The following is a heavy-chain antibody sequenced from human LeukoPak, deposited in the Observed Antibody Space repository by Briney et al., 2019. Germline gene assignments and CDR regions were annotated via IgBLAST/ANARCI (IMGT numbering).Heavy chain of an antibody. CDR3: ARRADWGMSRNRPWFDP. CDR1: GFTLTDYF. CDR2: INPNSGDI. J-gene: IGHJ5*02. Sequence: ASVKVSCKVSGFTLTDYFMHWLRQAPEQGLEWMGYINPNSGDIKYGQKFQGRVTMTRDTSISTVFMELSGLTSDDTAVYYCARRADWGMSRNRPWFDPWGQGTLVTVSS. V-gene: IGHV1-2*02. D-gene: IGHD3-16*01.